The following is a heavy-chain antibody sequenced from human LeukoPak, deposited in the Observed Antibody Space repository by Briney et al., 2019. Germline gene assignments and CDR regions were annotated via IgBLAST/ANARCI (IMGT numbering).Heavy chain of an antibody. CDR3: ARDQPGSGWFN. D-gene: IGHD6-19*01. Sequence: GGSLRLSCAASGFTFSSYSMNWVRQAPGKGLEWVSYISSSSSTIYYADSVRGRFTISRDNSKNTLYLQMNSLRAEDTAVYYCARDQPGSGWFNWGQGTLVTVSS. J-gene: IGHJ4*02. CDR2: ISSSSSTI. V-gene: IGHV3-48*01. CDR1: GFTFSSYS.